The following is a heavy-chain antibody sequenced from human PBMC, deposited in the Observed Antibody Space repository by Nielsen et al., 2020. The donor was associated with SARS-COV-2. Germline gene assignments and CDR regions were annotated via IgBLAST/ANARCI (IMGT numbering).Heavy chain of an antibody. CDR2: INTNTGNP. V-gene: IGHV7-4-1*02. D-gene: IGHD5-18*01. CDR3: AREGLQLWLWGPHYYYGMDV. CDR1: GYTFTSYA. Sequence: ASVKVSCKASGYTFTSYAMNWVRQAPGQGLEWMGWINTNTGNPTYAQGFTGRFVFSLDTSVSTAYLQISSLKAEDTAVYYCAREGLQLWLWGPHYYYGMDVWGQGTTVTVSS. J-gene: IGHJ6*02.